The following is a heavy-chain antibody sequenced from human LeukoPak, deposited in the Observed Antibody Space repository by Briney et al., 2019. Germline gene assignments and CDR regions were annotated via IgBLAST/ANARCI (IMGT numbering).Heavy chain of an antibody. CDR3: ASSYSSSSFTR. CDR2: ISSSSSYI. Sequence: GGSLRLSCAASGFTFSSYSMNWVRQAPGKGLEWVSSISSSSSYIYYADSVKGRFTISRDNAKNSLYLQMDSLRAEDTAVYYCASSYSSSSFTRWGQGTLVTVSS. J-gene: IGHJ4*02. CDR1: GFTFSSYS. V-gene: IGHV3-21*01. D-gene: IGHD6-6*01.